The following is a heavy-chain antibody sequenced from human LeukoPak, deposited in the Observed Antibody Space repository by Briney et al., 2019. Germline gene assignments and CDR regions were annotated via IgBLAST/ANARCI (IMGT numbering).Heavy chain of an antibody. CDR3: ARGRGSGWYGRANAFDI. CDR2: INHSGST. J-gene: IGHJ3*02. Sequence: PSETLSLICTVSGGSISGHYWNWIRQPPGKGLEWLGEINHSGSTNYNPSLKSRVTISVDTSKNQFSLKLSSVTAADTAVYYCARGRGSGWYGRANAFDIWGQGTMVTVSS. D-gene: IGHD6-19*01. CDR1: GGSISGHY. V-gene: IGHV4-34*01.